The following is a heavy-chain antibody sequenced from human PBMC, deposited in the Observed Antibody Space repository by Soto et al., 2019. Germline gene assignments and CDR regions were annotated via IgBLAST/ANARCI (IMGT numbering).Heavy chain of an antibody. V-gene: IGHV4-59*08. CDR2: IYNSGST. CDR3: ARGDHWRHGEGNWFEP. J-gene: IGHJ5*02. Sequence: SETLSLTCTVSGGSISNFYWIWIRQPPGKGLEWIGYIYNSGSTNYSPSLKSRVTISLDTSKNQFSLKLTSVTAADTAIYYCARGDHWRHGEGNWFEPWGQGTVGTVSS. D-gene: IGHD3-10*01. CDR1: GGSISNFY.